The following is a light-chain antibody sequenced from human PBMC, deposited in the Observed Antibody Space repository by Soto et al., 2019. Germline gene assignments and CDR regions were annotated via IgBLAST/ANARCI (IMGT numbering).Light chain of an antibody. CDR3: QQYNSYSLT. Sequence: DIQMTQSPSTLSASVGDRVTITCRASQSISSWLAWYQQKPGKAPKLLIYDASSLESGVPSRFSGSGSGTEFTLTISSLLPDDCAPYYCQQYNSYSLTFGGGTKVEIK. CDR2: DAS. V-gene: IGKV1-5*01. CDR1: QSISSW. J-gene: IGKJ4*01.